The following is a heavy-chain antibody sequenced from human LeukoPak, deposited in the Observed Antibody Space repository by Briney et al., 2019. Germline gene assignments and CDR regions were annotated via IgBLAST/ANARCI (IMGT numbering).Heavy chain of an antibody. CDR2: SSWNSGST. V-gene: IGHV3-9*01. CDR3: ARDRDRGAAAGRDY. CDR1: GFTFDDYA. Sequence: GGSLRLSCAASGFTFDDYAMHWVRQAPGKGLEGVSGSSWNSGSTGYADSVKGRFSISRDNAKNSLYLQMNSLRAADTAVYNCARDRDRGAAAGRDYWGQGTLVTVSS. D-gene: IGHD6-13*01. J-gene: IGHJ4*02.